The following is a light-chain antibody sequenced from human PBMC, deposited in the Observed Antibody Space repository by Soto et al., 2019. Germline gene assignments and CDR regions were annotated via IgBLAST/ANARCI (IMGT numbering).Light chain of an antibody. CDR1: QGISSW. CDR2: AAS. J-gene: IGKJ4*01. Sequence: DTQTSKSPSSVSASVGDRVTITCRASQGISSWLAWYQQKPGKAPNLLIYAASSLQSGVPSRFSGGGSGTDFTLTITSLQPEDSATYYCQQANSFPLAFGGGTKVDIK. CDR3: QQANSFPLA. V-gene: IGKV1-12*01.